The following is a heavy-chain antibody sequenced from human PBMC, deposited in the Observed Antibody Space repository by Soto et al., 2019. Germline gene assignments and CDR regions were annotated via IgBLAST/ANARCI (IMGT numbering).Heavy chain of an antibody. CDR3: ARDLGRYVGLDV. Sequence: SETLSLTCTVSGGSISSGAYYWSWVRQFPGRGLEWIAYIYYSATTYYNPSLESRISVSIDSSRNQFSLKLRSVTAADTAVYYCARDLGRYVGLDVWGQGTTVTVSS. D-gene: IGHD1-20*01. CDR1: GGSISSGAYY. J-gene: IGHJ6*02. V-gene: IGHV4-31*03. CDR2: IYYSATT.